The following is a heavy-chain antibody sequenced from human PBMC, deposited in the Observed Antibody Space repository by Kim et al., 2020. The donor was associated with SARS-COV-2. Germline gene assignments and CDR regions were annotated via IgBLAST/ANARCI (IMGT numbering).Heavy chain of an antibody. CDR1: GGTFSSYA. J-gene: IGHJ6*02. Sequence: SVKVSCKASGGTFSSYAISWVRQAPGQGLEWMGGIIPIFGTANYAQKFQGRVTITADESTSTAYMELSSLRSEDTAVYYCARAPMGVVVVAATKVPYDGDYYYGMDVWGQGTTVTVSS. V-gene: IGHV1-69*13. CDR3: ARAPMGVVVVAATKVPYDGDYYYGMDV. CDR2: IIPIFGTA. D-gene: IGHD2-15*01.